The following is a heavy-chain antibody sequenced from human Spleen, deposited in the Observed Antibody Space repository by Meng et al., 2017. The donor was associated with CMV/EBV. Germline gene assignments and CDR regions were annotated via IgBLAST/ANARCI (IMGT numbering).Heavy chain of an antibody. Sequence: VGSLRLSCAAAGFTFSSYWMGWVRQAPGKGLEWVANIKQDGSEKYYVDSVKGRFTISRDNAKNSLYLQMNSLRAEDTAVYYCARAHPDTGMVEGPEDHWGQGTLVTVSS. CDR3: ARAHPDTGMVEGPEDH. V-gene: IGHV3-7*01. CDR1: GFTFSSYW. CDR2: IKQDGSEK. J-gene: IGHJ4*02. D-gene: IGHD5-18*01.